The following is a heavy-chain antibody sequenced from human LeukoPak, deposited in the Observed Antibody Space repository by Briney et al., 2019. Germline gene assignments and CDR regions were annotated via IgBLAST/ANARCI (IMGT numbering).Heavy chain of an antibody. CDR3: ARVGGPLRGYSYGPQPFDY. D-gene: IGHD5-18*01. J-gene: IGHJ4*02. CDR1: GGTFSSYA. CDR2: IIPIFGTA. V-gene: IGHV1-69*01. Sequence: SVKVSCKASGGTFSSYAIGWVRQAPGQGLEWMGGIIPIFGTANYAQKFQGRVTITADESTSTAYMELSSLRSEDTAVYYCARVGGPLRGYSYGPQPFDYWGQGTLVTVSS.